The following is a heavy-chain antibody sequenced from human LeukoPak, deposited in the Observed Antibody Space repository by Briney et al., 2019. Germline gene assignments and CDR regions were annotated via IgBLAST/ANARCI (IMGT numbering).Heavy chain of an antibody. CDR3: ARHSDDYGDYDPHSGYYFDY. CDR1: GGSISSSSYY. D-gene: IGHD4-17*01. Sequence: SETLSLTCTVSGGSISSSSYYWGWIRQPPGKGLEWIGSIYYSGSTYYNPSLESRVTISVDTSKNQFSLKLSSVTAADTAVYYCARHSDDYGDYDPHSGYYFDYWGQGTLVTVSS. J-gene: IGHJ4*02. V-gene: IGHV4-39*01. CDR2: IYYSGST.